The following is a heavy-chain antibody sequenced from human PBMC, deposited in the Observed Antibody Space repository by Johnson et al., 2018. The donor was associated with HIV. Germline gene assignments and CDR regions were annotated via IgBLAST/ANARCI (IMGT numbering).Heavy chain of an antibody. CDR2: ISSGGST. CDR3: ARACRDGYTCDAFDI. CDR1: GISVSSYY. V-gene: IGHV3-66*01. D-gene: IGHD5-24*01. J-gene: IGHJ3*02. Sequence: VQLVESGGGLVQPEGSLRLSCAASGISVSSYYMSWVRQAPGKGLEWVSVISSGGSTSYQDSVKGRLTISRDNSKNTLYLQMNSLRAEDTAVYYCARACRDGYTCDAFDIWGQGTMVTVSS.